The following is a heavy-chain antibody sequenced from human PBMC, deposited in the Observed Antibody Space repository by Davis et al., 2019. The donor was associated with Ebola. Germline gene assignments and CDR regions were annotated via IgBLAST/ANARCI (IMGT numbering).Heavy chain of an antibody. CDR2: IIPILGIA. Sequence: SVKVSCKASGGTFSSYAISWVRQAPGHGLEWMGRIIPILGIANYAQKFQGRVTITADKSTSTAYMELSSLRSEDTAVYYCADSGYYLNGMDVWGQGTTVTVSS. CDR1: GGTFSSYA. CDR3: ADSGYYLNGMDV. V-gene: IGHV1-69*04. J-gene: IGHJ6*02. D-gene: IGHD3-22*01.